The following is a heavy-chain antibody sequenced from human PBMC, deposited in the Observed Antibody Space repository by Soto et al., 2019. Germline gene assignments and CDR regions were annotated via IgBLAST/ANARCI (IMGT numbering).Heavy chain of an antibody. J-gene: IGHJ6*02. CDR2: ISSSSSTI. D-gene: IGHD2-2*02. CDR3: ARDRQLRCSSTSCYTGYYYYGMDA. V-gene: IGHV3-48*02. Sequence: RLSCAASGFTFSSYSMNWVRQAPGKGLEWVSYISSSSSTIYYADSVKGRFTISRDNAKNSLYLQMNSLRDEDTAVYYCARDRQLRCSSTSCYTGYYYYGMDAWGQGTTVTVSS. CDR1: GFTFSSYS.